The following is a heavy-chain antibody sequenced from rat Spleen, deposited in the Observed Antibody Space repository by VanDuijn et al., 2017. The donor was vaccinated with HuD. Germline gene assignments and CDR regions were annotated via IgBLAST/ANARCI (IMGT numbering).Heavy chain of an antibody. CDR1: GFTFSDYY. Sequence: EVQLVESDGGLVQPGRSLKLSCAASGFTFSDYYMAWVRQAPTKGLEWVATISYDGGRNFYRDSVKGRFTISRDNAKSTLYLQMDSLRSEDTATYYCARSPYGYMDYWGQGVMVTVSS. CDR2: ISYDGGRN. D-gene: IGHD1-9*01. J-gene: IGHJ2*01. CDR3: ARSPYGYMDY. V-gene: IGHV5-29*01.